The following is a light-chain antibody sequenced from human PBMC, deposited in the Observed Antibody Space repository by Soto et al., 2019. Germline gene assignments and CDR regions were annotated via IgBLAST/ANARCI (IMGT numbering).Light chain of an antibody. V-gene: IGLV1-44*01. CDR2: SNN. CDR3: AAWDDSLNGYV. J-gene: IGLJ1*01. CDR1: SSNIGTYS. Sequence: QSVLTQPASVSGSPGQRVTISCSGSSSNIGTYSVSWYQHFPGTAPRLLIYSNNQRPSGVPDRFSGSKSGTSASLAISGLQSEDEADYYCAAWDDSLNGYVFGTGTKVTVL.